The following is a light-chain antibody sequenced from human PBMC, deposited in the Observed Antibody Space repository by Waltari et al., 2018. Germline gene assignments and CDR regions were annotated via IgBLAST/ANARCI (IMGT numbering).Light chain of an antibody. CDR3: CSYAGSYVI. Sequence: QSGLTQPRSVSGSPGQSVTISCTGISSDDGAHKCVSWYQQHPGKAPKLILYDGNKRPSGVPDRFSGSKSANTASLTISGLQAEDEADYSCCSYAGSYVIFGEGTKLTVL. J-gene: IGLJ2*01. CDR1: SSDDGAHKC. V-gene: IGLV2-11*01. CDR2: DGN.